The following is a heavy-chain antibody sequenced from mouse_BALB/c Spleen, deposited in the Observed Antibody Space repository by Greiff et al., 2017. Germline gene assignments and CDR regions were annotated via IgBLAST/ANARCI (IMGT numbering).Heavy chain of an antibody. CDR1: GFTFSSYA. CDR3: ARDGNYVYWYFDV. CDR2: ISSGGST. Sequence: EVQRVESGGGLVKPGGSLKLSCAASGFTFSSYAMSWVRQTPEKRLEWVASISSGGSTYYPDSVKGRFTISRDNARNILYLQMSSLRSEDTAMYYCARDGNYVYWYFDVWGAGTTVTVSS. J-gene: IGHJ1*01. V-gene: IGHV5-6-5*01. D-gene: IGHD2-1*01.